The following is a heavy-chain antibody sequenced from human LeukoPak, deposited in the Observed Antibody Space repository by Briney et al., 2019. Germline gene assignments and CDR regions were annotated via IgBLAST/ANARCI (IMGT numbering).Heavy chain of an antibody. CDR3: SKASSRGFYNWFDP. CDR1: GFTFDDYA. D-gene: IGHD1-26*01. Sequence: GTLKSLSSASSGFTFDDYAVHWGRQAAGKGLEWGSGFRSNCDSIGYADSVKDRFTFSRDNVKNALYLQMNRLRAEDKGLDFFSKASSRGFYNWFDPLGEGTLVTVCS. J-gene: IGHJ5*02. V-gene: IGHV3-9*01. CDR2: FRSNCDSI.